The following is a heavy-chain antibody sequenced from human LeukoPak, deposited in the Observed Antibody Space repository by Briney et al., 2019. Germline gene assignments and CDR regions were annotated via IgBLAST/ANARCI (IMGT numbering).Heavy chain of an antibody. CDR1: GFTFSSYS. CDR2: ISSSSSYI. CDR3: ARFIVQYSGLDY. V-gene: IGHV3-21*01. J-gene: IGHJ4*02. Sequence: GGSLRLSCAASGFTFSSYSMNRVRQAPGKGLEWVSSISSSSSYIYYADSVKGRFTISRDNAKNSLYLQMNSLRAEDTAVYYCARFIVQYSGLDYWGQGTLVTVSS. D-gene: IGHD5-12*01.